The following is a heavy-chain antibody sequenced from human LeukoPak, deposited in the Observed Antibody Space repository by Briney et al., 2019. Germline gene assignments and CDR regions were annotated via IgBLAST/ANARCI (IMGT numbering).Heavy chain of an antibody. CDR2: MHYSGTT. D-gene: IGHD6-13*01. V-gene: IGHV4-59*01. CDR3: ARGHIAAKYYYYYYGMDV. Sequence: SETLSLTCTVSGGSISSYYWSWIRQPPGKGLEWLGYMHYSGTTNYNPSLESRVTISVDTSKNQFSLKLSSVTAADTAVYYCARGHIAAKYYYYYYGMDVWGQGTTVTVSS. CDR1: GGSISSYY. J-gene: IGHJ6*02.